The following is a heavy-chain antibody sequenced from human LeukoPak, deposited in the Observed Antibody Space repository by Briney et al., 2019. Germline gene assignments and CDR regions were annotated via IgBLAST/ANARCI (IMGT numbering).Heavy chain of an antibody. CDR1: GYTFTSYY. V-gene: IGHV1-46*01. Sequence: ASVQVSCKASGYTFTSYYMHWVRPAPGQGLEWMGIINPSGGSTSYAQKFQGRVTMTRDMSTSTVYMELSSLRSEDTAVYYCARDPLPRGVGATYYYYYYMDVWGKGTTVTVSS. CDR3: ARDPLPRGVGATYYYYYYMDV. CDR2: INPSGGST. J-gene: IGHJ6*03. D-gene: IGHD1-26*01.